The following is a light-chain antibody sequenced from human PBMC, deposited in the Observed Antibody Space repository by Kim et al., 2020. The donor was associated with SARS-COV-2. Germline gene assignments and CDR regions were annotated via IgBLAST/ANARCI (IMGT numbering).Light chain of an antibody. J-gene: IGKJ5*01. CDR3: QQRKSWPLT. Sequence: EVVLTQSPATLSLSPGERATLSCRASLSVSTRLAWYQQKPGQPPRLLMYEVSNRATATPARFSGSGSGTYFTLTISSLEPEDFAVYYCQQRKSWPLTFGQGTRLEIK. CDR1: LSVSTR. V-gene: IGKV3-11*01. CDR2: EVS.